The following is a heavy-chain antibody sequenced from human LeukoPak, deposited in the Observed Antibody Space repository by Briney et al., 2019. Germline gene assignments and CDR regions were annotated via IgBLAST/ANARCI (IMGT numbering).Heavy chain of an antibody. J-gene: IGHJ5*02. D-gene: IGHD3-3*01. CDR2: IYTSGST. V-gene: IGHV4-61*02. Sequence: SQTLSLTCTVSGGSISSGSYYWSWIRQPAGKGLEWIGRIYTSGSTNYNPSLKSRVTISVDTSKNQFSLKLSSVTAADTAVYYCARGLKEWLLKGTPNWFDPWGQGTLVTVSS. CDR3: ARGLKEWLLKGTPNWFDP. CDR1: GGSISSGSYY.